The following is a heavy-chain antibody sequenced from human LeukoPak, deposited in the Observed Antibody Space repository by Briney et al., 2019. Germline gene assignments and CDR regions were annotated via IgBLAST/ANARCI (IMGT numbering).Heavy chain of an antibody. J-gene: IGHJ6*02. D-gene: IGHD5-18*01. CDR2: IIPIFGTA. CDR3: ARQGGYSRFYYYYGMDV. V-gene: IGHV1-69*13. CDR1: GGTFISYA. Sequence: GASVKVSCKASGGTFISYAISWVRQAPGQGLEWMGGIIPIFGTANYAQKFQGRVTITADESTSTAYMELSSLRSEDTAVYYCARQGGYSRFYYYYGMDVWGQGTTVTVSS.